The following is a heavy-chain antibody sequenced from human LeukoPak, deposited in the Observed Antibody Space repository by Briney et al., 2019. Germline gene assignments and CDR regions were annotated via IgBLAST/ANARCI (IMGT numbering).Heavy chain of an antibody. Sequence: SETLSLTCAVSGGSISSSNWWSRARQPPGEGLEGIGEIYDSGSTNYNPSLKSRVTISVDKSKNQFSLKLSSVTAADTAVYCRARDGALVSWGVDYWGQGTLVTVSS. D-gene: IGHD5-18*01. CDR2: IYDSGST. CDR3: ARDGALVSWGVDY. CDR1: GGSISSSNW. V-gene: IGHV4-4*01. J-gene: IGHJ4*02.